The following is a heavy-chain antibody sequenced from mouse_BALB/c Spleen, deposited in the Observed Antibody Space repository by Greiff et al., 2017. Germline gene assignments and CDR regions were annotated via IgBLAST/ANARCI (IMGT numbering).Heavy chain of an antibody. CDR2: IRNKANGYTT. V-gene: IGHV7-3*02. J-gene: IGHJ3*01. CDR3: ARDKNDGYWFAY. CDR1: GFTFTDYY. D-gene: IGHD2-3*01. Sequence: EVKVEESGGGLVQPGGSLRLSCATSGFTFTDYYMSWVRQPPGKALEWLGFIRNKANGYTTEYSASVKGRFTISRDNSQSILYLQMNTLRAEDSATYYCARDKNDGYWFAYWGQGTLVTVSA.